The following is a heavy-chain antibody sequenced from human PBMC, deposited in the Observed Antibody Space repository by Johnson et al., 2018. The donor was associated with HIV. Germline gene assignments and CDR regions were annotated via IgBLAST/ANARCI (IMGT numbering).Heavy chain of an antibody. V-gene: IGHV3-66*01. Sequence: VQLVESGGGLVQPGGSLRLSCAASGFTVSRNYMNWVRQAPGKGLEWFSVIYSGGDTYYAESVKGRFTISRDNFKNTLYLQMNSLRAEDTAVYYCARDHLRRSHAFDIWGQGTMGTVSS. CDR2: IYSGGDT. CDR1: GFTVSRNY. CDR3: ARDHLRRSHAFDI. D-gene: IGHD2-15*01. J-gene: IGHJ3*02.